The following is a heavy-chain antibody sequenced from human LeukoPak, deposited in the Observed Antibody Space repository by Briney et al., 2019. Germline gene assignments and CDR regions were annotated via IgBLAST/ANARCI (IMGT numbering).Heavy chain of an antibody. D-gene: IGHD3-22*01. Sequence: ASVKVSCKASGYSFTGYYMHWVRQAPGQGLEWMGWINPYSGGTNYAQKFQGRVTMTRDTSISTAYMELTRLRSDDTAVYYCAKEIYFYDSSGYLGDWGQGTLVTVSS. CDR2: INPYSGGT. CDR1: GYSFTGYY. J-gene: IGHJ4*02. V-gene: IGHV1-2*02. CDR3: AKEIYFYDSSGYLGD.